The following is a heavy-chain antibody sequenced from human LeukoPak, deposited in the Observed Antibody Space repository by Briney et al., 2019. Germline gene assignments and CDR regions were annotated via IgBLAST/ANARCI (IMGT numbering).Heavy chain of an antibody. CDR2: IYDSGST. CDR3: ARVSEQQLVDY. D-gene: IGHD6-13*01. V-gene: IGHV4-59*01. Sequence: SETLSLTCTVSDGSISSYYWSWIRQPPGKGLEWIGHIYDSGSTNYNPSLKSRVTISVDTSKNQFSLKLSSVTAADTAVYYCARVSEQQLVDYWGQGTLVTVSS. CDR1: DGSISSYY. J-gene: IGHJ4*02.